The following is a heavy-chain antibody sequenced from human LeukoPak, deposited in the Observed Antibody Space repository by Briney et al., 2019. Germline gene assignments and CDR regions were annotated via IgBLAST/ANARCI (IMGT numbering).Heavy chain of an antibody. CDR1: GVSFSGYY. J-gene: IGHJ6*02. V-gene: IGHV4-34*01. D-gene: IGHD3-3*01. CDR3: ASLRAFTIFGVELGYYYYGMDV. CDR2: INHSGST. Sequence: SETLSLTCAVYGVSFSGYYWSWIRQPPGKGLEWIGEINHSGSTNYNPSLRSRVTISVDTSKNQFSLKLSSVTAADTAVYYCASLRAFTIFGVELGYYYYGMDVWGQGTTVTVSS.